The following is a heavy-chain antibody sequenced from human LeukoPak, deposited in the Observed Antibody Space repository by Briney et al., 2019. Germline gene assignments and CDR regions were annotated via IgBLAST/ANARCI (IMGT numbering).Heavy chain of an antibody. J-gene: IGHJ6*02. Sequence: GGSLRLSCADSGFTFSNYWMHWVRQAPGKGLVWVSRIKGDGSSTSHADSVEGRFTISRDNAKNTLYLQMTSLRDEDTAVYYCGRGGMVRGVNGMDVWGQGTTVTVSS. V-gene: IGHV3-74*01. D-gene: IGHD3-10*01. CDR3: GRGGMVRGVNGMDV. CDR2: IKGDGSST. CDR1: GFTFSNYW.